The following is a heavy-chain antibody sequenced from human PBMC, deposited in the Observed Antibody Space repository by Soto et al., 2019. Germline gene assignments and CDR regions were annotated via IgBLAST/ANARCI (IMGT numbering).Heavy chain of an antibody. D-gene: IGHD3-22*01. V-gene: IGHV3-74*01. CDR1: GFSFSRYW. Sequence: EVQLMESGGGLVQPGGSLRLSCVASGFSFSRYWMHWVRQAPGKGLVWVSRINTDKSTLNYADSVEGRFTISRDNARSTLDLQMDSLRVENTGVDYCVSPLYDLDSRPHFDRWGQGTLVTVSS. J-gene: IGHJ4*02. CDR3: VSPLYDLDSRPHFDR. CDR2: INTDKSTL.